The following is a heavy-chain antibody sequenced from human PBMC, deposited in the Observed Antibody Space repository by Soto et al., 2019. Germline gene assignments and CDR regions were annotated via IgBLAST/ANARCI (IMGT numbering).Heavy chain of an antibody. V-gene: IGHV3-30*18. CDR2: ISYDENNK. CDR1: GFIFSSYG. J-gene: IGHJ6*02. Sequence: GGSLRLSCAASGFIFSSYGMHWVRQAPGKGLEWVTFISYDENNKYYADSVKGRFTISRDNSKDTLFLHMNSLTPEDTAIYFCAKKLEGGRGIDVWGQGTSVTVSS. CDR3: AKKLEGGRGIDV. D-gene: IGHD3-3*01.